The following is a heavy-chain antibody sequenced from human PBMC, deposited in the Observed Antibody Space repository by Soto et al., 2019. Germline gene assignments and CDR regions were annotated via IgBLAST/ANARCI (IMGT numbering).Heavy chain of an antibody. V-gene: IGHV6-1*01. CDR3: ARSEEDSDYYYYGMDV. CDR1: GDTVSSNSVA. CDR2: TYYRSRWYS. D-gene: IGHD2-15*01. Sequence: SQTLSLTCVGSGDTVSSNSVAWNWVRQSPSRGLEWLGRTYYRSRWYSDYAVSVRSRIDINADTSKNQVSLQLNSVTPEGTAVYYCARSEEDSDYYYYGMDVWGQGTTVTVSS. J-gene: IGHJ6*02.